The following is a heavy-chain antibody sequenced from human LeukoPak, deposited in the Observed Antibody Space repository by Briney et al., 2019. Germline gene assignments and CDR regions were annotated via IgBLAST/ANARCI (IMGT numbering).Heavy chain of an antibody. V-gene: IGHV1-69*04. CDR2: IIPILGIA. CDR3: ARGMVSVRGVVRY. D-gene: IGHD3-10*01. J-gene: IGHJ4*02. Sequence: SVKVSCKASGGTFSSYAISWVRQAPGQGLEWMGRIIPILGIANYAQKFQGRVTITADKSTSTAYMELSSLRSEDTAVYYCARGMVSVRGVVRYWGQGTLVTVSS. CDR1: GGTFSSYA.